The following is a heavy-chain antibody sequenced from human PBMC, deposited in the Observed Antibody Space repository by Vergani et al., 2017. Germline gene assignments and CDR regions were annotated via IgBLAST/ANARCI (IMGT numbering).Heavy chain of an antibody. Sequence: DVHLAESGGGFFQPGGSLRLSCSASGFSFNSYWMHWVRQVPGKGLLWVSRIKSDGSITAYADSVKGRFTISRDNAQNTLYLQMNSLRVEDTGVYYCARARCIETCYMDNWLDSWGQGTLVTVSS. CDR1: GFSFNSYW. CDR2: IKSDGSIT. V-gene: IGHV3-74*03. J-gene: IGHJ5*01. D-gene: IGHD3-9*01. CDR3: ARARCIETCYMDNWLDS.